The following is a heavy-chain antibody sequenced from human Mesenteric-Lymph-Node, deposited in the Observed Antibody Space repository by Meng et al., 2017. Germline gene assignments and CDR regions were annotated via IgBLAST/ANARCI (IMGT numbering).Heavy chain of an antibody. J-gene: IGHJ4*02. V-gene: IGHV1-2*06. CDR2: INPHTGGI. Sequence: QVQLVQSGAEVQKPGASVKVSCNASGYTFTVYYMHWVRQAPGQGLEWMGRINPHTGGINYAQEFQGRVAMTRDTSISTAYMELSRLRTDDTAVYYCAKIGSNHQFDLWGQGTLVTVSS. CDR1: GYTFTVYY. CDR3: AKIGSNHQFDL. D-gene: IGHD4-11*01.